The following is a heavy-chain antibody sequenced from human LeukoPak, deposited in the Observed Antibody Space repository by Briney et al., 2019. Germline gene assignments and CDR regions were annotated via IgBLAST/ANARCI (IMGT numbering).Heavy chain of an antibody. CDR3: ARRAVPAAYDY. D-gene: IGHD2-2*01. CDR1: GFTLSSYE. Sequence: GGSLRLSCTVSGFTLSSYEMSWIRQAPGKGLEWVSSIDYDGGSGHYADSVKGRFTISRDNSNNTLFLHLNSLRGEDTAVYYCARRAVPAAYDYWGQGTLVTVSS. V-gene: IGHV3-23*01. CDR2: IDYDGGSG. J-gene: IGHJ4*02.